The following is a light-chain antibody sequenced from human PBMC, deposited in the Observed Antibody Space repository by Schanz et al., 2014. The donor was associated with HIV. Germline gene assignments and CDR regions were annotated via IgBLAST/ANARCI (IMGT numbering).Light chain of an antibody. CDR2: DNN. CDR3: GAWDSGRRAVV. J-gene: IGLJ2*01. CDR1: SSNIGNNY. V-gene: IGLV1-51*01. Sequence: QSVLTQPPSVSAAPGQKVTISCSGGSSNIGNNYVSWYQQLPRTAPKLLIYDNNKRPSGIPDRFSGSKSGTSATLDITGLQTGDEADYYCGAWDSGRRAVVFGGGTKLTVL.